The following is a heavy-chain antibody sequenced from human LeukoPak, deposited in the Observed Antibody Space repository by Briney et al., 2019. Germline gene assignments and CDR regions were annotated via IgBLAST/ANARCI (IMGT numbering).Heavy chain of an antibody. CDR3: ARLDIVVVPAAMDPDY. D-gene: IGHD2-2*03. CDR2: IYPGDSDT. Sequence: GASLQISCKGSGYSFTSYWIGWVRRLPGKGLEWMGIIYPGDSDTRYSPSFQGQVTISADKSISTAYLQWSSLKASDTAMYYCARLDIVVVPAAMDPDYWGQGTLVTVSS. V-gene: IGHV5-51*01. CDR1: GYSFTSYW. J-gene: IGHJ4*02.